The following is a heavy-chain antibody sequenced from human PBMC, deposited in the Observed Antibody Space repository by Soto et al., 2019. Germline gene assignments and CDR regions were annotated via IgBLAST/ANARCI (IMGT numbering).Heavy chain of an antibody. CDR2: VYYNGNT. CDR1: GGSTSSSSYQ. J-gene: IGHJ4*02. CDR3: ARLRGSYNDRYFDY. V-gene: IGHV4-39*01. D-gene: IGHD1-26*01. Sequence: QLQLQESGPGLVKPSETLSLTCTVSGGSTSSSSYQWVWIRQPPGKGREWIGNVYYNGNTYYNPSLKSRVTISVDTSNNQFSLKVKSVPAADTAVYYCARLRGSYNDRYFDYWGQGTLVTVSS.